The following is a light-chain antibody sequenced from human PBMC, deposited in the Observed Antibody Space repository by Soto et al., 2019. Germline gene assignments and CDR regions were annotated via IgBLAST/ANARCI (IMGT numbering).Light chain of an antibody. J-gene: IGKJ2*01. CDR3: QQANSFPYT. CDR1: QGIRSW. CDR2: SAS. V-gene: IGKV1D-12*01. Sequence: DIQMTQSPSSVSASVGDRVTITCRASQGIRSWLAWYQQRPGKAPQLLIHSASSLQSGVPSRFSGSGSGTDFYLTISSLRPEDFATYYCQQANSFPYTFGQGTKLEIK.